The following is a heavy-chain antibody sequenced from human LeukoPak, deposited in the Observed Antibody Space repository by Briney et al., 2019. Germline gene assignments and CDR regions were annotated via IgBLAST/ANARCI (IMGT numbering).Heavy chain of an antibody. V-gene: IGHV3-23*01. CDR2: ISGSGGST. CDR1: GFTFSSYA. Sequence: GGSLRLSCAASGFTFSSYAMSWVRQAPGKGLEWVSAISGSGGSTYYADSVKGRFTISRDNAKNSLYLQMNSLRAEDTALYYCAKDISPHITMIVSGSTYYYYYGMDVWGQGTTVTVSS. CDR3: AKDISPHITMIVSGSTYYYYYGMDV. D-gene: IGHD3-22*01. J-gene: IGHJ6*02.